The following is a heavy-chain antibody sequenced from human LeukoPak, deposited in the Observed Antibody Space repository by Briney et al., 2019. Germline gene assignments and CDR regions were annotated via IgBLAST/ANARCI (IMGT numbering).Heavy chain of an antibody. Sequence: PGGSLRLSCAASGFTFSSYAMSWVRQAPGKGLEWVSAISGSGGSTYYADSVKGRFTISRDNSKNTLYLQTNSLRAEDTAVYYCAKYIVVVVAATHFDYWGQGTLVTVSS. J-gene: IGHJ4*02. CDR1: GFTFSSYA. CDR3: AKYIVVVVAATHFDY. V-gene: IGHV3-23*01. D-gene: IGHD2-15*01. CDR2: ISGSGGST.